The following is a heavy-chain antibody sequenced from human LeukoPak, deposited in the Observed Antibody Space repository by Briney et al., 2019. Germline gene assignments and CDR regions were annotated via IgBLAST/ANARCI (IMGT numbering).Heavy chain of an antibody. V-gene: IGHV1-2*02. D-gene: IGHD3-3*01. Sequence: GASVKVSCKASGYTVTGYYMHWVRQAPGQGLESMGWINPNSGGTNYAQKFQGRVNMSRDTSISTAYMELSRLRSDDTAVYYCARGGPTIFGVVIMPYYYYGMDVWGQGTTVTVSS. CDR2: INPNSGGT. CDR1: GYTVTGYY. J-gene: IGHJ6*02. CDR3: ARGGPTIFGVVIMPYYYYGMDV.